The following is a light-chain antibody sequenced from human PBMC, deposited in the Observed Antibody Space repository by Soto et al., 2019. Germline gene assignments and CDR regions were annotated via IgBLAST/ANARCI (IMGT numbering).Light chain of an antibody. Sequence: QPVLTQPASVSGSPGQSITISCTGTSSDVGSYNLVSWHQQHPGKAPKLMIYEGSKRPSGVSHRFSGSKSGNTASLTISGLQAEDEADYYCCSYAVGSTLVFGGGTKLTVL. J-gene: IGLJ2*01. CDR1: SSDVGSYNL. V-gene: IGLV2-23*01. CDR3: CSYAVGSTLV. CDR2: EGS.